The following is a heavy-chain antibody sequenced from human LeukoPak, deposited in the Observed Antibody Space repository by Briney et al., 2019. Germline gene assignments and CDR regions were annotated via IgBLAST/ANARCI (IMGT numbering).Heavy chain of an antibody. CDR2: ISYDGSNK. J-gene: IGHJ3*02. V-gene: IGHV3-30*18. Sequence: GGSLRLSCAASGFTFSSYGMPWVRQAPGKGLEWVAVISYDGSNKYYADSVKGRFTISRDNSKNTLYLQMNSLRAEDTAVYYCAKDTLDYYDSSAFDIWGQGTMVTVSS. D-gene: IGHD3-22*01. CDR3: AKDTLDYYDSSAFDI. CDR1: GFTFSSYG.